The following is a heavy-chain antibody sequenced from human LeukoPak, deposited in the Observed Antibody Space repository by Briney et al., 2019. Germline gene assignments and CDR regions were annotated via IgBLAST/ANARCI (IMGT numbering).Heavy chain of an antibody. CDR2: FHSRGST. V-gene: IGHV4-39*01. J-gene: IGHJ5*02. CDR1: GGSISSSSYY. CDR3: ASQSYFYDSSGYYKT. Sequence: KASETLSLTCTVSGGSISSSSYYWGWVRQPPGKGMEWIGSFHSRGSTYYNPSLKSRVTISVDTSKNQFSLKLSSVTAADSAVYYCASQSYFYDSSGYYKTCGQGTLVTVSS. D-gene: IGHD3-22*01.